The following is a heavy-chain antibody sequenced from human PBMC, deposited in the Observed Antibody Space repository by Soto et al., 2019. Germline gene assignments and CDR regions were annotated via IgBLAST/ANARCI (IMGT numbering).Heavy chain of an antibody. J-gene: IGHJ4*02. CDR2: IHVTGYT. D-gene: IGHD3-16*01. CDR3: ARGGALRPYGHVPLAF. V-gene: IGHV4-30-2*01. Sequence: QLQLRESGSRLVQPSQTLTLTCSVSGDSITSGSYSWSWIRQAPGKGLEWIGNIHVTGYTSFSPSLKRRRSMAVDTSENQFSLFRNSVTAADTAVYYCARGGALRPYGHVPLAFWGQGALVTVSS. CDR1: GDSITSGSYS.